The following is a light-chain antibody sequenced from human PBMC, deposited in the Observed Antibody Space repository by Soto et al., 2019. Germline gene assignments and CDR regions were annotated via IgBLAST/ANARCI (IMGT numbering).Light chain of an antibody. J-gene: IGLJ3*02. Sequence: QSALTQPASVSGSPGQPITISCTGTSSDIGAYNYVSWYQHHLGKAPKFMMYEVSYRPSGVSNRFSGSKSGNTASLTISGLQAEDETDYYCCSYAFSSTLVFGGGTKLTVL. CDR2: EVS. CDR1: SSDIGAYNY. CDR3: CSYAFSSTLV. V-gene: IGLV2-23*02.